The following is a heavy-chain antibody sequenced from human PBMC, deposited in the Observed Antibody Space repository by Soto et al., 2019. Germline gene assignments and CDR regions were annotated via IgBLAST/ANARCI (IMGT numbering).Heavy chain of an antibody. V-gene: IGHV4-59*08. J-gene: IGHJ3*02. CDR2: IYYSGST. D-gene: IGHD2-8*02. CDR1: AGSISSHY. CDR3: ARKVTGLMGYAYDI. Sequence: SETLSLTCTVSAGSISSHYWNWIRQPPGKGLEWIGYIYYSGSTNYNPSFESRVTISVDTSKNQFSLKLNSVAAADTAIYYCARKVTGLMGYAYDIWGQGTMVTVSS.